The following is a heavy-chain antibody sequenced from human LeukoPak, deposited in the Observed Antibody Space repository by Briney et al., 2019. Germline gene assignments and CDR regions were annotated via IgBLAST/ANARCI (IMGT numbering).Heavy chain of an antibody. CDR1: GYSISSGYY. J-gene: IGHJ3*02. V-gene: IGHV4-38-2*01. CDR2: IYHSGST. CDR3: ASSDGSGMGHARPFDI. Sequence: SETLSLTCAVSGYSISSGYYRGWIQQPPGKGLEWIGSIYHSGSTYYNPSLKSRVTISVDTSKNQFSLKLSSVTAADTAVYYCASSDGSGMGHARPFDIWGQGTMVTVSS. D-gene: IGHD3-10*01.